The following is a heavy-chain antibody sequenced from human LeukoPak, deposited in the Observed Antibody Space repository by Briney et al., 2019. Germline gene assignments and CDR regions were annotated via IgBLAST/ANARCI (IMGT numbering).Heavy chain of an antibody. CDR3: ARADGDSWGQFDN. D-gene: IGHD4-17*01. J-gene: IGHJ4*02. CDR2: IYDGDHS. CDR1: GFTVSSKY. Sequence: PGGSLRLSCSVSGFTVSSKYMTWVRQAPGKGLELVSVIYDGDHSFYADSVKGRFTISRDRSRNMLHLQMNTLRAVDTAVYYCARADGDSWGQFDNWGQGVLVTVSS. V-gene: IGHV3-53*01.